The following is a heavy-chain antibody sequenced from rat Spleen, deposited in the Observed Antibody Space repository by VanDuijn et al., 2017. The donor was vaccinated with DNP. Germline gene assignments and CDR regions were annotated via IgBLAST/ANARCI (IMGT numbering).Heavy chain of an antibody. CDR3: TRESWGYVMDA. CDR2: IWGNGNT. D-gene: IGHD1-7*01. V-gene: IGHV2S75*01. Sequence: QVQLKESGPVLVQASETLSLTCTVSGFSLTNYGVIWVRQSPGQGLEWMGIIWGNGNTDYNSALKSRLSINRDTSKSQVFLKMNSLQTDDTAIYYCTRESWGYVMDAWGQGASVTVSS. CDR1: GFSLTNYG. J-gene: IGHJ4*01.